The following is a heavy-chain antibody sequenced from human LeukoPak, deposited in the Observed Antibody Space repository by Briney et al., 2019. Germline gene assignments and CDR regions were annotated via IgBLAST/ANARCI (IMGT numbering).Heavy chain of an antibody. CDR1: GFTFSSYE. D-gene: IGHD3-3*01. CDR3: ASFDEYDFWSGYSY. Sequence: GGSLRLSCAASGFTFSSYEMNWVRQAPGQGLEWVSYISSSGSTIYYADSVKGRFTISRYKAKNSLYLQMNSLRAEDTAVYYCASFDEYDFWSGYSYWGQGTLVTVSS. CDR2: ISSSGSTI. J-gene: IGHJ4*02. V-gene: IGHV3-48*03.